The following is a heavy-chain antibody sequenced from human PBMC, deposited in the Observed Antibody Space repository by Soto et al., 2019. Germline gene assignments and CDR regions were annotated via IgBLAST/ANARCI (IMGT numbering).Heavy chain of an antibody. J-gene: IGHJ6*02. D-gene: IGHD2-8*01. V-gene: IGHV4-34*01. CDR2: INHSGST. CDR3: ARDRRCTNGVCYPSRDIYYYYGMDV. CDR1: GGSFSGYY. Sequence: SETLSLTCAVYGGSFSGYYWSWILQPPGKRLAWIGAINHSGSTNYNPSLKSRVTISVDRYKNQFSLKLSSVTAEDTAVYYGARDRRCTNGVCYPSRDIYYYYGMDVWGQGTTVTVSS.